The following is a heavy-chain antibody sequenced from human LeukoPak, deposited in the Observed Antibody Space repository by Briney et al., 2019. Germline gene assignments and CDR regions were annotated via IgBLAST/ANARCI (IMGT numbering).Heavy chain of an antibody. CDR1: GFTFSSYG. CDR3: AKDQGSYCGGDCLPVFDY. J-gene: IGHJ4*02. D-gene: IGHD2-21*02. CDR2: IWYDGSNK. V-gene: IGHV3-30*02. Sequence: GGSLILSSAATGFTFSSYGMHWVRQAPGKWLEWVAVIWYDGSNKYYADSVKGRFTISRDNSKNTLYLQMNSLRAVDTAVYYCAKDQGSYCGGDCLPVFDYWGQGTLVTVSS.